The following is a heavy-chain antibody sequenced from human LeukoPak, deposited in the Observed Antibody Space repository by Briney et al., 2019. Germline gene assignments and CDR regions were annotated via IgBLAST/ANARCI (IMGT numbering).Heavy chain of an antibody. CDR1: GGSISSYY. CDR3: ARDSHDICSGGSCYSHYYYYMDV. CDR2: IYYSGST. Sequence: SETLSLTCTVSGGSISSYYWSWIRQPPGKGLELIGYIYYSGSTNYNPSLKSRVTISVDTSKNQFSLKLSSVTAADTAVYYCARDSHDICSGGSCYSHYYYYMDVWGKGTTVTVSS. V-gene: IGHV4-59*01. D-gene: IGHD2-15*01. J-gene: IGHJ6*03.